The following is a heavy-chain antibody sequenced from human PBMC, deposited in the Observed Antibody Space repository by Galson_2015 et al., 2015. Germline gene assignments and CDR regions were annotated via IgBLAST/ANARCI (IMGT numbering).Heavy chain of an antibody. D-gene: IGHD5-18*01. V-gene: IGHV3-7*01. CDR3: ARDMYSDLSLDY. Sequence: GLEWVANIKRDESEKYYVNSVKGRFTISRDNAKNSLYLQMNGLRAEDTAVYYCARDMYSDLSLDYWGQGTLVTVSS. J-gene: IGHJ4*02. CDR2: IKRDESEK.